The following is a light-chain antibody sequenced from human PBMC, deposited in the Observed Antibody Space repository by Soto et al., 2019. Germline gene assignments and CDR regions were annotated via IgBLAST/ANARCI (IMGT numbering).Light chain of an antibody. J-gene: IGKJ1*01. CDR3: QQYDSSPRT. Sequence: EIVLTQSPGTLSLSPGERATLSCTASQSVTSSCLAWYQRKPGQAPRLLIHTTSTRATDIPDRFSGSGSGTDFTLTINRLEPEDFAVYYCQQYDSSPRTFGQGTKVEIK. CDR1: QSVTSSC. CDR2: TTS. V-gene: IGKV3-20*01.